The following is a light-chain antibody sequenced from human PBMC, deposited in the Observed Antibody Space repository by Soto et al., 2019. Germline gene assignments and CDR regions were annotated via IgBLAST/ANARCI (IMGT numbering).Light chain of an antibody. CDR3: SSYTSSSTPRV. V-gene: IGLV2-14*01. CDR2: YVS. Sequence: QSALTQPASVSGSPGQSITIPGTGTSSDVGGYNYVSWYQQHPGKAPKLMIYYVSNRPSGVSNRFAGSKSGNTASLTISGLQAEDEADYYCSSYTSSSTPRVFGTVTKLTVL. CDR1: SSDVGGYNY. J-gene: IGLJ1*01.